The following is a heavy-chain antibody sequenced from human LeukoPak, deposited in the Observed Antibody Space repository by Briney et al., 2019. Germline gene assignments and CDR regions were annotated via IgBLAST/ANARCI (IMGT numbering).Heavy chain of an antibody. CDR2: MNPNSGNT. Sequence: ASVRVSCKASGYTFTSYDINWVRQATGQGLEWMGWMNPNSGNTGYAQKFQGRVTMTRNTSISTAYMELSSLRSEDTAVYYCAREYSGSLNLYYYYGMDVWGQGTTVTVSS. CDR3: AREYSGSLNLYYYYGMDV. V-gene: IGHV1-8*01. J-gene: IGHJ6*02. CDR1: GYTFTSYD. D-gene: IGHD1-26*01.